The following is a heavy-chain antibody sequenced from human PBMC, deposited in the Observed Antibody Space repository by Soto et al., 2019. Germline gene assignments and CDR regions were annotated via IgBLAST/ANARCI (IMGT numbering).Heavy chain of an antibody. V-gene: IGHV4-31*11. D-gene: IGHD6-13*01. CDR2: MYYSGST. J-gene: IGHJ3*02. CDR1: GGSISSGDYS. Sequence: PSETLCLTWAVSGGSISSGDYSWTWIREHPGKGLDWIGYMYYSGSTFYNPSLQSRVNISVDTSKNQFSLRLTSVTAADTAVYYCERDRAEAREGFDIWGQGKMVT. CDR3: ERDRAEAREGFDI.